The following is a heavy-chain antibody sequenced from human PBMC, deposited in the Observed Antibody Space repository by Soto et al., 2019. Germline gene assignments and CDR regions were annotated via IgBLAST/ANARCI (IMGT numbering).Heavy chain of an antibody. CDR2: ISGRSGST. J-gene: IGHJ4*02. V-gene: IGHV3-23*01. Sequence: GGSLRLSCAASGFNFSSYAMSWVRQAPGKKLERISAISGRSGSTYYADSVKGRFTISRDNSKNTLYLQMNSLRAEDTAVYYCAKGPPGLYCSSTSCYLGYFDYWGQGTLVTVSS. CDR3: AKGPPGLYCSSTSCYLGYFDY. CDR1: GFNFSSYA. D-gene: IGHD2-2*01.